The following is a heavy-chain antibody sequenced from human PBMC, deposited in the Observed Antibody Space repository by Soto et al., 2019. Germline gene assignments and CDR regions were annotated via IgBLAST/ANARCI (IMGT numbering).Heavy chain of an antibody. CDR3: ANSYYYDRSGSIMDV. D-gene: IGHD3-22*01. V-gene: IGHV3-30*18. CDR2: ISYDGYNK. CDR1: GFTFSSYG. J-gene: IGHJ6*02. Sequence: SLRLSCAASGFTFSSYGMHWVRQTPAKGLEWVAVISYDGYNKYYADSVKGRFTISRDNSKNTLYLQMNGLRAEDTAVYYCANSYYYDRSGSIMDVWVQGTTVTV.